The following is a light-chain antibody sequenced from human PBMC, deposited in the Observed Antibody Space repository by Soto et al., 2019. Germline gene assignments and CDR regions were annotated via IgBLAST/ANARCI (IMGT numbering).Light chain of an antibody. CDR1: QFVSSTY. J-gene: IGKJ4*01. V-gene: IGKV3-20*01. Sequence: EVVLTQSPGTLSLSPGARATLSCRASQFVSSTYLAWYQQRPGQAPRLLIYSASSRATGIPDRFSGGGSETDFTLTISRLESEDSAVYYCQQYGISPFTFGGGTKVEI. CDR2: SAS. CDR3: QQYGISPFT.